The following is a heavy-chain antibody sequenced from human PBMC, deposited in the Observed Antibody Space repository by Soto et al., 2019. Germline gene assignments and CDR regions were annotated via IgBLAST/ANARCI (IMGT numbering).Heavy chain of an antibody. V-gene: IGHV4-39*01. CDR2: IYYSGST. D-gene: IGHD3-16*02. J-gene: IGHJ4*02. CDR1: GGSISSSSYY. Sequence: QLQLQESGPGLVKPSETLSLTCTVSGGSISSSSYYWGWIRQPPGKGLEWIGSIYYSGSTYYNPSLKSRVTISVDTSKNQFSLKLSSVTAADTAVYYCASSQNYDYIWGSYRYYDYWGQGTLVTVSS. CDR3: ASSQNYDYIWGSYRYYDY.